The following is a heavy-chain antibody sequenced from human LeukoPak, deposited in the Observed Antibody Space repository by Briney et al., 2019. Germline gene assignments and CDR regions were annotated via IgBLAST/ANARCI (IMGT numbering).Heavy chain of an antibody. CDR1: GDSISYYY. CDR3: ARRKNYYDSSGYRSYWYFDL. J-gene: IGHJ2*01. CDR2: IYYSGNT. Sequence: PSETLSLTCTVSGDSISYYYWSWIRQPPGKGLEWIGKIYYSGNTNYNPSLKSRVTISVDTSKNQFSLKLSSVTAADTAVYYCARRKNYYDSSGYRSYWYFDLWGRGTLVTVSS. D-gene: IGHD3-22*01. V-gene: IGHV4-59*12.